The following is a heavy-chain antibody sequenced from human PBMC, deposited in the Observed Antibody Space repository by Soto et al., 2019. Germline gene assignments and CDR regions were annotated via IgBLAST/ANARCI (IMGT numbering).Heavy chain of an antibody. Sequence: ASVKVSCKASGYNFTSYHIHWVRQAPGQGLEWMGIMNPSVARTRNAQKFQGRVIMTTDASTSTVYMELSSLRSEDTATYYCARLGSYTSGWYHFEYWGQGTLVTVSS. V-gene: IGHV1-46*01. J-gene: IGHJ4*02. CDR1: GYNFTSYH. D-gene: IGHD6-19*01. CDR2: MNPSVART. CDR3: ARLGSYTSGWYHFEY.